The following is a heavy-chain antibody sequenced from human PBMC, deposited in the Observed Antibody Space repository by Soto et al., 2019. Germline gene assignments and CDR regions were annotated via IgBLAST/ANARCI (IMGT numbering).Heavy chain of an antibody. CDR1: GYTFTSYA. D-gene: IGHD5-18*01. Sequence: GASVKVSCKASGYTFTSYAMHWVRQAPGQRLEWMGWINAGNGNTKYSQKFQGRVTITRDTSASTAYMELSSLRSEDTAVYYCARSYGRYSYGYNTFDYWGRGTLVTVSS. CDR2: INAGNGNT. J-gene: IGHJ4*01. CDR3: ARSYGRYSYGYNTFDY. V-gene: IGHV1-3*01.